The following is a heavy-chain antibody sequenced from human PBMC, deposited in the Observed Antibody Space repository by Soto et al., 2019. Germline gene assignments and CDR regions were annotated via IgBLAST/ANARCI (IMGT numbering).Heavy chain of an antibody. CDR1: GGSFSGYY. CDR3: ARVPGRSYDFWSGYYTT. D-gene: IGHD3-3*01. Sequence: SETLSLTCAVYGGSFSGYYWSWIRQPPGKGLEWIGEINHSGSTNYNPSLKSRVTISVDTSKNQFSLKLSSVTAADTAVYYCARVPGRSYDFWSGYYTTWGQGTLVTSPQ. J-gene: IGHJ5*02. CDR2: INHSGST. V-gene: IGHV4-34*01.